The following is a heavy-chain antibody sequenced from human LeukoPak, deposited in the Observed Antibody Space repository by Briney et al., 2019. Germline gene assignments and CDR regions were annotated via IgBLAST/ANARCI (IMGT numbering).Heavy chain of an antibody. CDR2: ISASGGST. Sequence: GGSLRLSCAASGFTFNIYAMSWVRQAPGKGLEWVSSISASGGSTYYADSVKGRFTISRDNSKNTLYLQMNSLRAEDTAVYNCAKEYYDSSGYYYSLDYWGQETLVTVSS. CDR3: AKEYYDSSGYYYSLDY. V-gene: IGHV3-23*01. J-gene: IGHJ4*02. D-gene: IGHD3-22*01. CDR1: GFTFNIYA.